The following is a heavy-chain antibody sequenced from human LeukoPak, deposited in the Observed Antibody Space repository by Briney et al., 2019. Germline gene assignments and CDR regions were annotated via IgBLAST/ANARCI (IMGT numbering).Heavy chain of an antibody. CDR2: FDPDDGEA. D-gene: IGHD3-22*01. J-gene: IGHJ6*02. V-gene: IGHV1-24*01. CDR3: TTGNRDDGSDYDLYYKYSMDV. CDR1: GYTFSELV. Sequence: ASVKVSCKVSGYTFSELVIHWVRQTPGKGLEWMGGFDPDDGEAVYAQKFRGRVTMTEDTSTDTAYMDLRSLRPEDTAVYYCTTGNRDDGSDYDLYYKYSMDVWGQGTTVTVSS.